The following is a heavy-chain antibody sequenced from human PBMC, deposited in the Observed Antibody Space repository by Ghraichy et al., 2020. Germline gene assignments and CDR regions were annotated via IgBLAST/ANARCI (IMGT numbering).Heavy chain of an antibody. V-gene: IGHV4-34*01. CDR3: ASGFGYGLGAFDI. D-gene: IGHD3-10*01. J-gene: IGHJ3*02. CDR2: INHSGTT. Sequence: SETLSLTCAVYGGSFSGYCWSWIRQPPGKRLEWIGEINHSGTTNYNPSLKSRVTISVDTSKNQFSLKLSSVTAADTAVYYCASGFGYGLGAFDIWGQGTMVTVSS. CDR1: GGSFSGYC.